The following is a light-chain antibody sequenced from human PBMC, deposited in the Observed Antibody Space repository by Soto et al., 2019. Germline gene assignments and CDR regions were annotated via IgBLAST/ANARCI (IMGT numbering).Light chain of an antibody. V-gene: IGKV3-20*01. CDR1: QSVSSSY. Sequence: EIVLTQSPGTLSLSPGERATLSCRASQSVSSSYLAWYQQKPGQAPRRLIYGASSRATGIPDRFSGSGSGTVFTLTISRLEPEDFAVYYCQQYGSSPPYTFGQGTKLEIK. CDR3: QQYGSSPPYT. J-gene: IGKJ2*01. CDR2: GAS.